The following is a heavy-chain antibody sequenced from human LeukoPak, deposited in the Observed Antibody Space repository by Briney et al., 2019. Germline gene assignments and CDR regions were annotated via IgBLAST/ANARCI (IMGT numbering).Heavy chain of an antibody. D-gene: IGHD3-22*01. CDR3: ARVPSYYYDSSGYRRWFDP. CDR2: IYYSGST. Sequence: SETLSLTCTVSGGSISSYYWSWIRQPPGKGLEWIGYIYYSGSTNYNPSLKGRVTISVDTSKNQFSLKLSSVTAADTAVYYCARVPSYYYDSSGYRRWFDPWGQGTLVTVSS. V-gene: IGHV4-59*01. J-gene: IGHJ5*02. CDR1: GGSISSYY.